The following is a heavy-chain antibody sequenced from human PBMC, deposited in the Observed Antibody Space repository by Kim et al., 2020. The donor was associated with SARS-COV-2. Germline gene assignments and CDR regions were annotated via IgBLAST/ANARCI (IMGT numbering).Heavy chain of an antibody. J-gene: IGHJ4*02. CDR3: ARGWQGMDY. V-gene: IGHV3-21*01. CDR2: SYI. Sequence: SYIYYAYSVKRRFTISRDNAKNSLYLQMNSLRAEDTAVYYCARGWQGMDYWGQGTLVTVSS. D-gene: IGHD6-13*01.